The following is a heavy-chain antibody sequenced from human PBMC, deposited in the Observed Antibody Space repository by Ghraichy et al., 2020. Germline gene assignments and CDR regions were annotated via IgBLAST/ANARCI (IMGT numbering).Heavy chain of an antibody. D-gene: IGHD3-22*01. Sequence: SQTISLTCTVSGGSISSSSYYWGWIRQPPGKGLEWIGSIYYSGSTYYNPSLKSRVTISVDTSKNQFSLKLSSVTAADTAVYYCASPTRRNYYDSSGRNAFDIWGQGIMVTVSS. CDR2: IYYSGST. CDR1: GGSISSSSYY. CDR3: ASPTRRNYYDSSGRNAFDI. V-gene: IGHV4-39*01. J-gene: IGHJ3*02.